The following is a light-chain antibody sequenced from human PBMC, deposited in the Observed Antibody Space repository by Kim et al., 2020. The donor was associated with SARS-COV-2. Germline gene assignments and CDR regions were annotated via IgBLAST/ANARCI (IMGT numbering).Light chain of an antibody. V-gene: IGKV1-9*01. J-gene: IGKJ4*01. Sequence: DIQLTQSPSFLSASVGDRVTITCRASQDIRRSLAWYQQKPGKAPELLISDASTLRGGAPSRFSGTGSGAGFTLTINSLQPEDFATYDCQQIYSYPLTFGGGTKVDIK. CDR2: DAS. CDR3: QQIYSYPLT. CDR1: QDIRRS.